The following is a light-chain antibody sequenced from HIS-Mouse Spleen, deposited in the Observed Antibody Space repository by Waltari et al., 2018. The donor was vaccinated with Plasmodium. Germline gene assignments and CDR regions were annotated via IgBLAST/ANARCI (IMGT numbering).Light chain of an antibody. Sequence: QLVLTQSPSASASLGASVKLTCTLSRGHSSYAIASHQQQPEKGPRYLMKLNSDGSHSKGDGIPDRFSGSSSGAERYLTISSLQSEDEADYYCQTWGTGIGVFGGGTKLTVL. J-gene: IGLJ2*01. V-gene: IGLV4-69*01. CDR1: RGHSSYA. CDR3: QTWGTGIGV. CDR2: LNSDGSH.